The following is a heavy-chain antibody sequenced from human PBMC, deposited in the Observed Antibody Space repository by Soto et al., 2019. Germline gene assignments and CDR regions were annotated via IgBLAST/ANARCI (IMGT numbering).Heavy chain of an antibody. CDR2: IIPIFGTA. CDR1: GGTFSSYA. J-gene: IGHJ4*02. CDR3: AGTDCTIGVCDIMGGN. V-gene: IGHV1-69*12. Sequence: QVQLVQSGAEVKKPGSSVKVSCKASGGTFSSYAISWVRQAPGQGLEWMGGIIPIFGTANYAQKFQGRVTITADESTSTAYMGLSSLRSEDTAVYYCAGTDCTIGVCDIMGGNWGQGTLVTVSS. D-gene: IGHD2-8*01.